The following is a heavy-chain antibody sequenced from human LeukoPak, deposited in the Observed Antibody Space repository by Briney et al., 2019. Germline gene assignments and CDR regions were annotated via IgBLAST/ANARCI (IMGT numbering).Heavy chain of an antibody. CDR3: ALGYSSGWYPPGY. Sequence: SETLSLTCTVSGGSISSYYWSWIRQPPGKGLEWIGYIYYSGSTNYNPSLKSRVTISVDTSKNQFSLKLSSVTAADTAVYYCALGYSSGWYPPGYWGQGTLVTVSS. J-gene: IGHJ4*02. CDR2: IYYSGST. D-gene: IGHD6-19*01. CDR1: GGSISSYY. V-gene: IGHV4-59*01.